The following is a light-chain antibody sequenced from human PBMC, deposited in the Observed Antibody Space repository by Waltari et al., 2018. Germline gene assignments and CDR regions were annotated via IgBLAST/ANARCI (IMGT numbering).Light chain of an antibody. CDR1: QPVSRY. J-gene: IGKJ1*01. Sequence: DVLMTQSPSSLSASVRNRVTIACRASQPVSRYLNWDQQEPGRAPKLLIYAASSLQSGVPSRFSGSGSGTDFILTISSLQPEDFATYYCQQSYTSPWTFGQGTKVDFK. CDR2: AAS. V-gene: IGKV1-39*01. CDR3: QQSYTSPWT.